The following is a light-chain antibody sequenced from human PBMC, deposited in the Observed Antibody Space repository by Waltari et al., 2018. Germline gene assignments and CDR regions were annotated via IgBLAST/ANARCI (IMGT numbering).Light chain of an antibody. Sequence: DVVMTQSPLSLPVTLGQPASISCKLSQSLVHSDGNTYLNWFHQRPGQSPRRLSYKVSNRDSGVPDRFRGSGSGTDFTLKISRVEAEDVGVYYCMQSIHWPWTFGQGTKVEIK. CDR2: KVS. V-gene: IGKV2-30*02. CDR1: QSLVHSDGNTY. J-gene: IGKJ1*01. CDR3: MQSIHWPWT.